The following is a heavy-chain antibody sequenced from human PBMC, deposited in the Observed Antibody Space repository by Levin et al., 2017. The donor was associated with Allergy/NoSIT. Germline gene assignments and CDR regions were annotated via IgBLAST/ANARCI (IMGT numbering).Heavy chain of an antibody. D-gene: IGHD3-22*01. J-gene: IGHJ4*02. CDR1: GFTFSDYY. CDR2: ITSAGNTI. V-gene: IGHV3-11*01. Sequence: LSLTCAASGFTFSDYYMSWIRQAPGQGLEWISYITSAGNTIYYADSVKGRFTISRDNAKNSLYLQMNSLRAEDTAVYYCARGSYYFDSSGWLFDFWGQGALVTVSS. CDR3: ARGSYYFDSSGWLFDF.